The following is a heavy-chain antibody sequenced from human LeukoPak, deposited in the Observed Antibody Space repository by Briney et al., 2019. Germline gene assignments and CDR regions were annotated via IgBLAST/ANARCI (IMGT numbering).Heavy chain of an antibody. Sequence: GGSLRLSCAASGFAFSTYAMHWVRQAPGKGLEWVAFIRYDGSNKYYADSVKGRFTISRDNSKNTLYLQMNSLRAEDTAVYYCAKDPNRLGYCSGGSCWGYYYYMDVWGKGTTVTISS. CDR2: IRYDGSNK. D-gene: IGHD2-15*01. CDR1: GFAFSTYA. J-gene: IGHJ6*03. V-gene: IGHV3-30*02. CDR3: AKDPNRLGYCSGGSCWGYYYYMDV.